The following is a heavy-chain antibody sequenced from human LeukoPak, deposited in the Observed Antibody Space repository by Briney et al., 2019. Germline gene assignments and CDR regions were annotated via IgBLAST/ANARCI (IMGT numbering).Heavy chain of an antibody. Sequence: GGSLRLSCAASGFSFDTYAMHWVRQAPGQGLEWVALWHDGSHKFYSNSVRGQFTISRDNSKNTVYLQMNNLRPDDTAVYYCAREIFGSGNYPDFWGQGTLVTVSS. D-gene: IGHD3-10*01. CDR1: GFSFDTYA. CDR3: AREIFGSGNYPDF. CDR2: WHDGSHK. V-gene: IGHV3-33*01. J-gene: IGHJ4*02.